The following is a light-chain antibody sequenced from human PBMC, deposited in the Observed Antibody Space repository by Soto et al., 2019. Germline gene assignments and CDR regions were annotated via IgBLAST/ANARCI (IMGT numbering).Light chain of an antibody. V-gene: IGLV2-14*01. CDR2: EVS. CDR1: SSDVGDYNY. J-gene: IGLJ1*01. CDR3: SSYTSSSTRV. Sequence: QSALTQPASVSGSPGQSITISCTGTSSDVGDYNYVSWYQQHPGKAPKLVIYEVSYRPSGVSNRFSGSKSGNAASLTISGLQAEDEADYYCSSYTSSSTRVFGTGTKLTVL.